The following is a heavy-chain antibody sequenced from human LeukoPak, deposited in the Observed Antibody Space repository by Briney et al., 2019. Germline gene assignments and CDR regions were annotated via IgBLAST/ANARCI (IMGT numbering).Heavy chain of an antibody. CDR1: DGSTTGYY. J-gene: IGHJ3*01. D-gene: IGHD3-10*01. Sequence: SETLSLTCSVSDGSTTGYYWSWIRQPPGKGLEWIAYVYYTGRTLYNPSLESRVTISVDTSRTQFSLTVTSVTAADTAVYYCARHMSVSYDAFDLWGRGTTVTVSS. CDR2: VYYTGRT. V-gene: IGHV4-59*08. CDR3: ARHMSVSYDAFDL.